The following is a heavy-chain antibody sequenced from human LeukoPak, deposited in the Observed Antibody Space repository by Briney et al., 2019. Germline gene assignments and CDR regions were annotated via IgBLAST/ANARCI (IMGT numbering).Heavy chain of an antibody. CDR1: GFTFSSYG. D-gene: IGHD3-10*02. CDR2: IWSDGSHK. CDR3: ARDGWDPCSGRTSDFDY. Sequence: GGSLRLSCAASGFTFSSYGMHWVRQAPGKGLEWDGVIWSDGSHKYYADSVKGRFTTSRDNSKNTLYLQINSLRAEDTAVYYCARDGWDPCSGRTSDFDYWGQGTLVTVSS. J-gene: IGHJ4*02. V-gene: IGHV3-33*01.